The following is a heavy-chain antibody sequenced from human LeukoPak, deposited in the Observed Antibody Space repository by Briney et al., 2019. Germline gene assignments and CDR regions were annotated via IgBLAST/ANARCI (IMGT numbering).Heavy chain of an antibody. V-gene: IGHV4-39*07. J-gene: IGHJ4*02. CDR1: GGSISSSTYY. Sequence: SETLSLTCTVSGGSISSSTYYWGWIRQPPGKGLEWIGNFYYSGSTYYNPSLKSRVTISVDTSNNQFSLKLNSVTAADTAVYYCAGSGSYYYFEYWGQGALVTVSS. D-gene: IGHD1-26*01. CDR3: AGSGSYYYFEY. CDR2: FYYSGST.